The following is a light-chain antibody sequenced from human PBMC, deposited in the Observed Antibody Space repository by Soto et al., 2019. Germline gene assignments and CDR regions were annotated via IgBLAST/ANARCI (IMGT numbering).Light chain of an antibody. CDR1: QTIFYSSNNRNY. J-gene: IGKJ1*01. CDR3: QQYYNFPRT. CDR2: WAS. V-gene: IGKV4-1*01. Sequence: DIVMTQSLDSLTVSLGERATINCTSSQTIFYSSNNRNYLAWYQQRPGQPPKLLIYWASTRESGVPDRFSGSGSGTDFTLTISSLQTEDVALYYCQQYYNFPRTFGQGTKVEIK.